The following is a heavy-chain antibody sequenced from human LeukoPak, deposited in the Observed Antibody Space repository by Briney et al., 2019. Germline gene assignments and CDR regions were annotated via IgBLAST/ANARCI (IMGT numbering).Heavy chain of an antibody. Sequence: GASVKVSCKASGYTFTDYFIHWVRQAPGQGLEWMGWINPNSGGTNYAQKFQGRVTMTRDTSISTAYMELSRLRSDDTAVYYCARDERYDSSGYPFDYWGQGNLVTVSS. CDR3: ARDERYDSSGYPFDY. J-gene: IGHJ4*02. CDR1: GYTFTDYF. CDR2: INPNSGGT. D-gene: IGHD3-22*01. V-gene: IGHV1-2*02.